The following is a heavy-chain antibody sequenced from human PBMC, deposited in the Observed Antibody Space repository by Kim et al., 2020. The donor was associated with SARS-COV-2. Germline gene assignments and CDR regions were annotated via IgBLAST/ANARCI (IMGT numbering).Heavy chain of an antibody. D-gene: IGHD1-26*01. CDR2: ISGSGGST. V-gene: IGHV3-23*01. CDR3: AKDAEDQRLSGSVGYYYSYGICV. CDR1: GFTFSSYA. J-gene: IGHJ6*04. Sequence: GGSLRLSCAASGFTFSSYAMSWVRQAPGKGLEWVSAISGSGGSTYYADSVKGRFTISRDNSKNTLYLQMNSLRAEDTAVYYCAKDAEDQRLSGSVGYYYSYGICVWGEGTTVTVSS.